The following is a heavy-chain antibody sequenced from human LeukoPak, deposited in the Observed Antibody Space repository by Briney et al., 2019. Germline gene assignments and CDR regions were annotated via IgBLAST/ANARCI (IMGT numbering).Heavy chain of an antibody. J-gene: IGHJ4*02. V-gene: IGHV5-51*01. Sequence: LGESLKISCKGSGYSFTSYWIGWVRQMPGKGLEGMGIIHPGDSDTRYSPSFQGQVTLSADRYISTAYLQWSGLKASDTAIYYCARHFSGYSYFDYWGQGTLVTVSS. CDR1: GYSFTSYW. CDR3: ARHFSGYSYFDY. CDR2: IHPGDSDT. D-gene: IGHD5-12*01.